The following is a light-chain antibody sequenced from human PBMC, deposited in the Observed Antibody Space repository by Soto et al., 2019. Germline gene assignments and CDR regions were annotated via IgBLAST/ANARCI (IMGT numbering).Light chain of an antibody. V-gene: IGKV1-39*01. CDR3: QRSYRTPFT. CDR2: AAS. J-gene: IGKJ2*01. Sequence: DIQMTQSPSSLSASVGDSVTITCRASQSISSYLNWYQQKPRKAPRLLIYAASSLHSRVTSRSSGSGSGTDFTLTISSLQAEDFATCYCQRSYRTPFTFGQGTKLEIK. CDR1: QSISSY.